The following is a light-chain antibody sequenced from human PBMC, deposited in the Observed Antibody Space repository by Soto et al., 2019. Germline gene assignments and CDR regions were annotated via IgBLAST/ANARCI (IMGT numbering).Light chain of an antibody. V-gene: IGKV2-28*01. CDR3: VQALQTPVT. CDR1: QSLQYSDGYNH. CDR2: LGS. Sequence: DIVMTQSPLSLPVTPGEPASISCRASQSLQYSDGYNHLDWYLQKPGQSPQLLIYLGSNRASGVPDRFSGSGSGTEFTLKISRVEPEDVGVYYCVQALQTPVTFGGGTKVEIK. J-gene: IGKJ4*01.